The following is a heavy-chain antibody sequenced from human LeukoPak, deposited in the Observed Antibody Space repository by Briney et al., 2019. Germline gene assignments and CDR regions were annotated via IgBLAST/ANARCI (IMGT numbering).Heavy chain of an antibody. CDR1: GYTFTGYY. CDR3: ATGTYFYYSSGYYPDYFDY. Sequence: ASVKVSCKASGYTFTGYYMHWVRQAPGQGLEWMGRITPNSGGTNYAQKFQGRVTMTRDTSISTAYMELSRLRSDDTAVYYCATGTYFYYSSGYYPDYFDYWGQGTLVTVSS. V-gene: IGHV1-2*06. CDR2: ITPNSGGT. D-gene: IGHD3-22*01. J-gene: IGHJ4*02.